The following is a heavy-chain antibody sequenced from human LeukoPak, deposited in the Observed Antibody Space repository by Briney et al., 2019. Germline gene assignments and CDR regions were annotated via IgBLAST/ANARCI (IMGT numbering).Heavy chain of an antibody. D-gene: IGHD3-10*01. Sequence: SETLSHTCTVAGGSISSYYWSWIRQPAGKGLEWIGRIYTSGSTNYNPSLKSRVTMSVDTSKNQFSLKLSSVTAADTAVYYCAREGGSGSYPPYYFDYWGQGTLVTVSS. CDR3: AREGGSGSYPPYYFDY. CDR1: GGSISSYY. V-gene: IGHV4-4*07. CDR2: IYTSGST. J-gene: IGHJ4*02.